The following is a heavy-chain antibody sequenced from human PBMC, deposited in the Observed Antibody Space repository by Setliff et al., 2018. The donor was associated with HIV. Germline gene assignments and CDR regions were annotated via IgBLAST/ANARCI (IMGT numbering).Heavy chain of an antibody. CDR2: VNSDESST. J-gene: IGHJ3*02. Sequence: PGGSLRLSCAASGFTFSSYWMHWVRQVPGKGLVWVSRVNSDESSTNYADSVKGRFTISRDNAKNTLYLQMNSLRAEDTAIYYCAKLPQLYCGGDCYSDDAFDIWGQGTMVTVSS. CDR1: GFTFSSYW. D-gene: IGHD2-21*01. V-gene: IGHV3-74*01. CDR3: AKLPQLYCGGDCYSDDAFDI.